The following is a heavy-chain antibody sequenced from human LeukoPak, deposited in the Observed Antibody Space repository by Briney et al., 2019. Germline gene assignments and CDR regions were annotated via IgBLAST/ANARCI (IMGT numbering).Heavy chain of an antibody. Sequence: ASVKVSCKASGGTFSSYAISCVRQAPGQGLEWMGWMNANIGSTGYAQKFQGRVTMTRETSIITAYMQLSRLRSDDTAVYYCARWVPAPGFDPWGQGTLVTVSS. CDR2: MNANIGST. J-gene: IGHJ5*02. CDR3: ARWVPAPGFDP. CDR1: GGTFSSYA. V-gene: IGHV1-8*02.